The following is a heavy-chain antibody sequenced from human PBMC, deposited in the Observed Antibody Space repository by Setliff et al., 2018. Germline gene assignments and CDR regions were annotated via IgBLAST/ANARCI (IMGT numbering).Heavy chain of an antibody. CDR1: GFSFSRYG. V-gene: IGHV3-21*01. CDR3: VPGRGS. Sequence: GGSLRLSCAASGFSFSRYGMNWVRQAPGRGLEWVSSISSSSSYIFYAESLKGRFTISRDNAKNSLYLQIDSLRDDDTAVYYCVPGRGSWGQGALVTVSS. CDR2: ISSSSSYI. J-gene: IGHJ5*02. D-gene: IGHD6-25*01.